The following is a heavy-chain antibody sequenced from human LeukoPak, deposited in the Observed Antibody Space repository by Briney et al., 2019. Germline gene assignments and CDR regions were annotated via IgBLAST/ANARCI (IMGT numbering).Heavy chain of an antibody. D-gene: IGHD2-2*01. J-gene: IGHJ6*02. Sequence: PSETLSLTCTVSGGSISSGGYYWSWIRQPPGKGLEWIGEINHSRSTNYNPSLKSRVTISVDTSKNQFSLKLSSVTAADTAVYYCARGHACSSTSCYAPYYYYYGMDVWGQGTTVTVSS. CDR2: INHSRST. CDR1: GGSISSGGYY. V-gene: IGHV4-39*07. CDR3: ARGHACSSTSCYAPYYYYYGMDV.